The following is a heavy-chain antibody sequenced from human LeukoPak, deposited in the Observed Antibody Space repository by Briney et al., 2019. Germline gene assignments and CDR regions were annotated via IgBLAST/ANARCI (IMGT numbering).Heavy chain of an antibody. Sequence: SETLSLACTVSGGSISSSSYYWGWIRQPPGKGLEWIGSIHYSGSTYYNPSLKSRVTMSVDTSKNQFSLKLNSVTAADTAVYYCTRDHLESFGRFGDLPRGWFDPWGQGTLVTVSS. CDR1: GGSISSSSYY. CDR2: IHYSGST. CDR3: TRDHLESFGRFGDLPRGWFDP. V-gene: IGHV4-39*07. D-gene: IGHD3-10*01. J-gene: IGHJ5*02.